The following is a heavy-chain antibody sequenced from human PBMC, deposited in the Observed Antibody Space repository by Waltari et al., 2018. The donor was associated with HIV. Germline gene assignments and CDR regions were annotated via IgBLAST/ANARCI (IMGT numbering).Heavy chain of an antibody. V-gene: IGHV4-34*01. D-gene: IGHD4-4*01. Sequence: QVQLQQWGAGLLKPSETLSLTCAVYGGSFSGYYWSWIRQPPGKGLEWIGEINHSGSTNYNPSLKSRVTISVDTSKNQFSLKLSSVTAADTAVYYCARALYSRHFDYWGQGTLVTVSS. CDR2: INHSGST. CDR3: ARALYSRHFDY. J-gene: IGHJ4*02. CDR1: GGSFSGYY.